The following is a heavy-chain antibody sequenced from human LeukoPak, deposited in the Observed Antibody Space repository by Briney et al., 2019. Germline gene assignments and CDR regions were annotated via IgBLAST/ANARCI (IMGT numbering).Heavy chain of an antibody. CDR2: INPTSTSI. J-gene: IGHJ4*02. CDR3: VRLRRNSDRSGYYYYYNY. CDR1: GSTFSDYS. V-gene: IGHV3-21*01. D-gene: IGHD3-22*01. Sequence: GGALRLSCAASGSTFSDYSINWGRQAPGKGLEGVSSINPTSTSIYYADAVKGGFIISRDNAKSSLFLQMNSLRAEDTALYYCVRLRRNSDRSGYYYYYNYWGQGILVTVSS.